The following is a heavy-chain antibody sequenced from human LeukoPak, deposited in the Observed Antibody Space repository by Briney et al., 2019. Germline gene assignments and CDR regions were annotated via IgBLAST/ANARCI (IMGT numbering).Heavy chain of an antibody. V-gene: IGHV3-23*01. J-gene: IGHJ6*02. CDR1: GFTFSNYA. D-gene: IGHD2-2*01. Sequence: GGSLRLSCAASGFTFSNYAMTWVRQAPGKGLEWVSGTGGSGGRTNYADSVKGRFTISRDNSKNTLYLQMNSLRVEDTAVYYCAKDRDQRTQFYYYYYGMDVWGQGTTVTVSS. CDR3: AKDRDQRTQFYYYYYGMDV. CDR2: TGGSGGRT.